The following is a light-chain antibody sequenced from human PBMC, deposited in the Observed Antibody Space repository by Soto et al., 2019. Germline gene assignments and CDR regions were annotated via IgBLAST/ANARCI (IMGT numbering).Light chain of an antibody. CDR3: CSYAGSSTWV. V-gene: IGLV2-23*01. Sequence: QSALTQPASVSGSPGQSITISCTGTSSDVGSYNFVSWYQQHPGKAPKVMIYEGSKRPSGVSNRFSGSKSGNTASLTISGLQAEDEADYYCCSYAGSSTWVFRTGTKVTVL. CDR2: EGS. CDR1: SSDVGSYNF. J-gene: IGLJ1*01.